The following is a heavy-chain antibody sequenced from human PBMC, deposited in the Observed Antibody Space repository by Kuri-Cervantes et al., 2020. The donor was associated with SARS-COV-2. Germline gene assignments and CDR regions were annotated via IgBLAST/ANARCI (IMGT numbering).Heavy chain of an antibody. J-gene: IGHJ6*03. CDR1: GFTFSSYW. V-gene: IGHV3-23*01. D-gene: IGHD3-3*01. Sequence: GESLKISCAASGFTFSSYWMSWVRQAPGKGLEWVSAISGSGGSTYYADSVKGRFTISRDNSKNTLYLQMNSLRAEDTAVYYCARDFDDLYYYYYMDVWGKGTTVTVSS. CDR2: ISGSGGST. CDR3: ARDFDDLYYYYYMDV.